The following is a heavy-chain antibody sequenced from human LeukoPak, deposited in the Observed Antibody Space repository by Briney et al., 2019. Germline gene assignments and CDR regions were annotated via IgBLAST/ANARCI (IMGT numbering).Heavy chain of an antibody. CDR1: GFTFSSYA. CDR2: ISGSGGST. Sequence: GGSLRLSCAASGFTFSSYAMSWVRQAPGKGLEWVSAISGSGGSTYYADSVKGRFTISRDNSKNTLYLQMNSLRAEDTAVYYCAKARGYSYGYLVDYWGQGTQVTVSP. CDR3: AKARGYSYGYLVDY. J-gene: IGHJ4*02. V-gene: IGHV3-23*01. D-gene: IGHD5-18*01.